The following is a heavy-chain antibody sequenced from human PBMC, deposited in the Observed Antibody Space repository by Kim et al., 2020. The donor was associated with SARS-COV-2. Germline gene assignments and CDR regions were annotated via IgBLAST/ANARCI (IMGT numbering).Heavy chain of an antibody. CDR2: INPNSGGT. Sequence: ASVKVSCKASGYTFTGYYMHWVRQAPGQGLEWMGWINPNSGGTNYAQKFQGWVTMTRDTSISTAYMELSRLRSDDTAVYYCARGMGGSGFIGDWQWLVRVSYYGMDVWGQGTTVTVSS. J-gene: IGHJ6*02. D-gene: IGHD6-19*01. CDR3: ARGMGGSGFIGDWQWLVRVSYYGMDV. CDR1: GYTFTGYY. V-gene: IGHV1-2*04.